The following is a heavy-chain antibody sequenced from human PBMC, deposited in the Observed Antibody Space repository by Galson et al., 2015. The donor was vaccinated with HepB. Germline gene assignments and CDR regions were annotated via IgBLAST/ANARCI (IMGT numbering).Heavy chain of an antibody. D-gene: IGHD5-24*01. CDR2: FFHTGST. J-gene: IGHJ4*02. CDR1: GGSIRNNRYY. Sequence: SETLSLTCAVSGGSIRNNRYYWGWIRQPPGKGLEWVGSFFHTGSTYYNPSLKRRVTISMDTSSNRFSLEVTSLTAADTAVYYCVRDRRDDYNFGAAFEFDYWGQGILVAVSS. CDR3: VRDRRDDYNFGAAFEFDY. V-gene: IGHV4-39*07.